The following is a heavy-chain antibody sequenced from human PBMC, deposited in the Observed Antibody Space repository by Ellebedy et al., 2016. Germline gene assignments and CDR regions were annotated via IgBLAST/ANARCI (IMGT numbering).Heavy chain of an antibody. V-gene: IGHV3-15*01. CDR3: TTVYRYNYDAV. CDR1: GFTFSNAW. CDR2: IKSKTDGGAA. D-gene: IGHD5-18*01. Sequence: GGSLRLSCAASGFTFSNAWMNWVRQAPGKGLEWVGRIKSKTDGGAADYAAPVKGRFTVSRDDSKNTLYLQMNSLKTEDTAVYFCTTVYRYNYDAVWGQGTLVTVSS. J-gene: IGHJ4*02.